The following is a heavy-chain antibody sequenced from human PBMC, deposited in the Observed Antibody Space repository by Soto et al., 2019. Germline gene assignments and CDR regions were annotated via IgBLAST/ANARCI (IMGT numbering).Heavy chain of an antibody. CDR2: TYYRSKWYN. CDR1: GDSVSSNSAA. CDR3: ARGKPGIIGSSGYYLFDY. V-gene: IGHV6-1*01. Sequence: PSQTLSLTCAISGDSVSSNSAAWNWIRQSPSRGLEWLGRTYYRSKWYNDYAVSVKSRITINPDTSKNQFSLQLNSVTPEDTAVYYCARGKPGIIGSSGYYLFDYWGQGNLVTVSS. J-gene: IGHJ4*02. D-gene: IGHD3-22*01.